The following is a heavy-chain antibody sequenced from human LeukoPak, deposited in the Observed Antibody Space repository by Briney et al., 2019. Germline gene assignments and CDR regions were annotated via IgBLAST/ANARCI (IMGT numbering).Heavy chain of an antibody. CDR3: AKDHAPSSGSFDY. CDR2: ISGSGGST. J-gene: IGHJ4*02. Sequence: PGASLRLSCAASGFTFSSYAMSWVRQAPGKGLEWVSAISGSGGSTYYADSVKGRFTISRDNSKNTLYLQMNSLRAVDTAVYYCAKDHAPSSGSFDYWGQGTLVTVSS. CDR1: GFTFSSYA. D-gene: IGHD6-19*01. V-gene: IGHV3-23*01.